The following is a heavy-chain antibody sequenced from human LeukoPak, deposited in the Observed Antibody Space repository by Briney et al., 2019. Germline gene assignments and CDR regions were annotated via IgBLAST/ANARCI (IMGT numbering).Heavy chain of an antibody. CDR2: MNPNTGNT. J-gene: IGHJ4*02. CDR1: GYTFTSYE. CDR3: ARGGFPSAS. Sequence: ASVKVSCKASGYTFTSYEINWVRQATGQGLEWMGWMNPNTGNTGYAQNFQGRVTISSDTSITTAYMELSSLRSEDTAVYCCARGGFPSASWGQGNLVTVSS. V-gene: IGHV1-8*01. D-gene: IGHD2-2*01.